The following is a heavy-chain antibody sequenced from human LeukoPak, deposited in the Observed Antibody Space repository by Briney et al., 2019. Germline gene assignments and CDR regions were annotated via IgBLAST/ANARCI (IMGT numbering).Heavy chain of an antibody. D-gene: IGHD3-10*01. Sequence: GGSLRLSCAASGFTFSSYSMNWVRQAPGKGLEWVSSISSSSSYIYYADSVKGRFTISRDNAKNSLYLQMNSLRAEDTAVYYCARDRYGPYYYYGMDVWGQGTTVTVSS. CDR1: GFTFSSYS. V-gene: IGHV3-21*01. CDR2: ISSSSSYI. CDR3: ARDRYGPYYYYGMDV. J-gene: IGHJ6*02.